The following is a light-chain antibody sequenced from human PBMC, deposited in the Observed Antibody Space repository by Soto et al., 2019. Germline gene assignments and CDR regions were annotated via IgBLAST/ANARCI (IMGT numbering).Light chain of an antibody. V-gene: IGKV3-20*01. CDR2: GAS. CDR3: QHYGSSPKT. CDR1: QSVSSTY. J-gene: IGKJ1*01. Sequence: EIVLTQSPGTLSLSPGERATLSCGASQSVSSTYLAWYQQKPGQAPRLLILGASSRATGIPDRFNGSGSGTDFTLTISRLEPEDFAVYYCQHYGSSPKTFGHGTKVDIK.